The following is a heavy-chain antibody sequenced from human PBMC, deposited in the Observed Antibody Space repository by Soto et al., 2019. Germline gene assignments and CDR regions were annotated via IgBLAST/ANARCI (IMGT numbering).Heavy chain of an antibody. CDR1: GFTFSPYW. CDR2: VSRDGTLT. D-gene: IGHD3-3*01. Sequence: GGSLRLSCAASGFTFSPYWKHWVRQTPEKGLEWIVRVSRDGTLTGYADSVKGRFTASRDNAKNSLYLQMNSLRAEDTAVYYCAKDPLRFLEWPEGSYFDYWGQGTLVTVSS. J-gene: IGHJ4*02. V-gene: IGHV3-74*01. CDR3: AKDPLRFLEWPEGSYFDY.